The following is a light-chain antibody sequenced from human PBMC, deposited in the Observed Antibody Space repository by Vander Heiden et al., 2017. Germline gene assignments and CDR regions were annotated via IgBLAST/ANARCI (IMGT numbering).Light chain of an antibody. CDR1: QSVSSN. Sequence: EIVMTQSPATLSVSPGERATLSCRASQSVSSNLAWYQQKPGQAPRLLIYGASTRANGIPDRFSGSGYGTEFTLTSSSRQYEDFAVYYYQQDNNLNFFGQGTKLEIK. CDR2: GAS. V-gene: IGKV3D-15*01. CDR3: QQDNNLNF. J-gene: IGKJ2*01.